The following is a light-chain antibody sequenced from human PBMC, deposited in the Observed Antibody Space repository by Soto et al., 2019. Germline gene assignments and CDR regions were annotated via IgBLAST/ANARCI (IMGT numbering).Light chain of an antibody. Sequence: QSVLTQPPSASGSPGQSVTISCTGTSSDVGGCKFVSWYQQHPGKAPKLMIYEVSKRPSGVPDRFSGSKSGNTASLTVSGLQAEAEADYYCSSCAGSNNPYVFGTGTKVTVL. V-gene: IGLV2-8*01. CDR2: EVS. J-gene: IGLJ1*01. CDR3: SSCAGSNNPYV. CDR1: SSDVGGCKF.